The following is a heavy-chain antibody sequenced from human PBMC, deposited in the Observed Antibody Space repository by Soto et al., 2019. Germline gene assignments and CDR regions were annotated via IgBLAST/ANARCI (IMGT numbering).Heavy chain of an antibody. CDR3: ARTSLGWLRLGWFDP. CDR1: GYTFTSYG. V-gene: IGHV1-18*01. CDR2: ISAYNGNT. Sequence: QVQLVQSGAEVKKPGASVKVSCKASGYTFTSYGISWVRQAPGQGLEWMGWISAYNGNTNYAQKLQGRVTMTTDTSTSTAYMELRCLRSDDTAVYYCARTSLGWLRLGWFDPWGQGTLVTVSS. D-gene: IGHD5-12*01. J-gene: IGHJ5*02.